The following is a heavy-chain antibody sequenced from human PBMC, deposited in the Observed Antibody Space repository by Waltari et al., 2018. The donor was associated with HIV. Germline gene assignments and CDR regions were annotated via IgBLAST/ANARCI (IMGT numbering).Heavy chain of an antibody. CDR2: IKSGAEGGTT. V-gene: IGHV3-15*01. CDR3: TTLWYSYDSTDY. Sequence: EVPLVESGGGLLKPGGSLRLSCAASGITFRNAWMSWVRQAPGKGLEWVGRIKSGAEGGTTDYAAAVKGRFTISRDDSKHTLYLQMDSLKTEDTAVYYCTTLWYSYDSTDYWGQGTLVTV. D-gene: IGHD3-22*01. J-gene: IGHJ4*02. CDR1: GITFRNAW.